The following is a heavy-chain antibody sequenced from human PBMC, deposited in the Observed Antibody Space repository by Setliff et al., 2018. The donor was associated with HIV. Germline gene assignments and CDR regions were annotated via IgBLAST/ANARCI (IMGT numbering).Heavy chain of an antibody. CDR1: GDSIGTYS. D-gene: IGHD1-7*01. CDR3: AKRAVQDGTVTSSNWFES. Sequence: SETLSLTCAVSGDSIGTYSWHWLRQPPGKGLEWIGYIYGSGSTGYNPSLTSRVTMSTDTPNNRFALKLTSVTAADTAVYYCAKRAVQDGTVTSSNWFESWGQGTPVTV. J-gene: IGHJ5*01. V-gene: IGHV4-4*09. CDR2: IYGSGST.